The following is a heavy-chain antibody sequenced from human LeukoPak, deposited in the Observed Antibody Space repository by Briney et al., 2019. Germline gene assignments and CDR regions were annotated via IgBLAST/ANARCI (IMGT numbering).Heavy chain of an antibody. CDR1: GFTVSSNY. V-gene: IGHV3-21*06. CDR2: ISSSSSYM. J-gene: IGHJ4*02. CDR3: ARVSPYGSGSYFDY. Sequence: GGSLRLSCAASGFTVSSNYMSWVRQAPGKGLEWVSSISSSSSYMFYADSVKGRFTVSRDNAKNSLYLQMNSLRAEDTAVYYCARVSPYGSGSYFDYWGQGTLVTVSS. D-gene: IGHD3-10*01.